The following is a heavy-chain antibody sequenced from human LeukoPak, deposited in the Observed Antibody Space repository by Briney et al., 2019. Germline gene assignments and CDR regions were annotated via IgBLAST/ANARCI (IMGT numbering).Heavy chain of an antibody. CDR1: GFTFSTYD. J-gene: IGHJ6*03. CDR3: ARATVIGNAPVPGYMDV. V-gene: IGHV3-13*01. D-gene: IGHD2-21*01. CDR2: IGTIGDT. Sequence: GGSLRLSCAASGFTFSTYDMPWVRQVSGKGLEWVSSIGTIGDTFYPGSVKGRFTISRENAKNSLYLQMNGLRAGDTAVYYCARATVIGNAPVPGYMDVWGKGTTVTVSS.